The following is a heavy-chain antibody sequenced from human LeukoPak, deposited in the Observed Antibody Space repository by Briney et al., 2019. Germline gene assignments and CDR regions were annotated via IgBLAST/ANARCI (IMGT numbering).Heavy chain of an antibody. CDR3: VKGRSGSSYSPSDS. D-gene: IGHD2-15*01. CDR1: GFTLTSYG. J-gene: IGHJ4*02. CDR2: ISYEKNEE. Sequence: GGSLRLSCAASGFTLTSYGMHWVRQAPGEGLEWVAVISYEKNEEFYADSVKGRSTISRDSSKNTLYLQMNSLRPEDTAVYYCVKGRSGSSYSPSDSWGQGTLVTVSS. V-gene: IGHV3-30*18.